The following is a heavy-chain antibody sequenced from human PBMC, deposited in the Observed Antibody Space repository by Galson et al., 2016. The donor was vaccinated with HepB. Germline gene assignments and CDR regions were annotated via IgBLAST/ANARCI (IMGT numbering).Heavy chain of an antibody. CDR3: AREGTYDHFDY. J-gene: IGHJ4*02. D-gene: IGHD5-12*01. CDR1: GGSISSYY. Sequence: SETLSLTCTVSGGSISSYYWFWIRQPPGKGLEWIAYMYSNGGTSYNPSLKSRLTTSVDTSKNQFSLKMSSVTAADTAMYYCAREGTYDHFDYWGQGILVTVSS. V-gene: IGHV4-59*01. CDR2: MYSNGGT.